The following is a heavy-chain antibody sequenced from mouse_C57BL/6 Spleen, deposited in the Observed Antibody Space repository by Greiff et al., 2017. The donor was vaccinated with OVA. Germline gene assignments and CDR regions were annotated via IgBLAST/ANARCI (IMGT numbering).Heavy chain of an antibody. D-gene: IGHD2-1*01. CDR2: IDPSDSYT. V-gene: IGHV1-69*01. Sequence: QLQQPGAELVMPGASVKLSCKASGYTFTSYWMHWVKQRPGQGLEWIGEIDPSDSYTNYNQKFKGKSTLTVDKSSSTAYMQLSSLTSEDSAVYYCARYGNDFAYWGQGTLVTVSA. J-gene: IGHJ3*01. CDR3: ARYGNDFAY. CDR1: GYTFTSYW.